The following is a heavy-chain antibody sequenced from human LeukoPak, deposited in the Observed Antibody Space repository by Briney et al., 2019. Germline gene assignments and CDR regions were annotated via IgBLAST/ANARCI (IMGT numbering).Heavy chain of an antibody. CDR2: IYHSGST. Sequence: SETLSLTCAVYGGSFSGYYWGWIRQPPGKGLEWIGSIYHSGSTYYNPSLKSRVTISVDTSKNQFSLKLSSVTAADTAVYYCARVASGRLPLFHWYFDLWGRGTLVTVSS. J-gene: IGHJ2*01. V-gene: IGHV4-38-2*01. CDR1: GGSFSGYY. CDR3: ARVASGRLPLFHWYFDL. D-gene: IGHD5-12*01.